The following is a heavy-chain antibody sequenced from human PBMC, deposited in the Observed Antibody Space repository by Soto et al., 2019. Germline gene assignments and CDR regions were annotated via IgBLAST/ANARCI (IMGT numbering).Heavy chain of an antibody. Sequence: QVQLVQSGAEVKKPGSSVKVSCKASGGTFNTYNINWVRQAPGQGLEWMGGILPIFGTTNYAQRLQGRVTITADDSTSTAYMELSSLRSEDTAVYYCARDETGDSYYYSYGMDVWGQGTTVTVTS. J-gene: IGHJ6*02. CDR2: ILPIFGTT. CDR3: ARDETGDSYYYSYGMDV. D-gene: IGHD7-27*01. CDR1: GGTFNTYN. V-gene: IGHV1-69*01.